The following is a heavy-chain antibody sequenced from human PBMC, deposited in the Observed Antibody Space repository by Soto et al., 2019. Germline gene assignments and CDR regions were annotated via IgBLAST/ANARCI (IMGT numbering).Heavy chain of an antibody. J-gene: IGHJ4*02. CDR1: GGTFSSYA. V-gene: IGHV1-69*01. Sequence: QVQLVQSGAEVKKPGSSVTVSCKASGGTFSSYAISWVRQAPGQGLEWMGGIIPIFGTANYAQKFQGRVTITADEYTSTAYMELSSRRSEDTAVYCCARGLGEGSSSWYGDYWGQGTLVTVSS. CDR2: IIPIFGTA. D-gene: IGHD6-13*01. CDR3: ARGLGEGSSSWYGDY.